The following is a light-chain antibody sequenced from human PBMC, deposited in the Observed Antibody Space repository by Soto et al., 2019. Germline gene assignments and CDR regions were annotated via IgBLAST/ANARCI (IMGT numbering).Light chain of an antibody. CDR2: GAS. J-gene: IGKJ4*01. CDR1: QSVSSNY. Sequence: IVLTQSPGTLSLSPGERATLSCRASQSVSSNYLAWYQQKPGQAPRLLIYGASSRATGIPDRFSGSGSATDFTLTISRLEPEDFAVYYCQQYGTSPPLTFGGGTKVEI. V-gene: IGKV3-20*01. CDR3: QQYGTSPPLT.